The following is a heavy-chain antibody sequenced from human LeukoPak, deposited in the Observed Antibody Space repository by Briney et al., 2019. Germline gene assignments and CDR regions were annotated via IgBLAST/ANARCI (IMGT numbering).Heavy chain of an antibody. V-gene: IGHV1-2*02. CDR3: ATGERLVPAAMWFDY. Sequence: ASVKVSCKASVYTFTDYYMHWVRQAPGQGLEWMGWINPKSGGRSYAQRFQGRVTITRDTSISTAYMELSRLRSDDTAVYYCATGERLVPAAMWFDYWGQGTLVTVSS. CDR2: INPKSGGR. CDR1: VYTFTDYY. D-gene: IGHD2-2*01. J-gene: IGHJ4*02.